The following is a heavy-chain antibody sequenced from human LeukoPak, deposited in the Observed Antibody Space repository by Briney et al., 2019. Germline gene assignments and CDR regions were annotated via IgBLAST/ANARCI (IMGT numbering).Heavy chain of an antibody. CDR2: ISYDGSNK. CDR1: GFTFSSYD. D-gene: IGHD6-19*01. J-gene: IGHJ4*02. Sequence: GGSLRLSCAASGFTFSSYDMHWVRQAPGKGLEWVAVISYDGSNKYYADSVKGRFTISRDNSKNTLYLQMNSLRAEDTAVYYCARDSGWYYFDYWGQGTLVTVSS. CDR3: ARDSGWYYFDY. V-gene: IGHV3-30*04.